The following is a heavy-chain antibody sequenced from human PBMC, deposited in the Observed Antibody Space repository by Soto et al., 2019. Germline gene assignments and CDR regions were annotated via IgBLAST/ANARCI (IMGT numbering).Heavy chain of an antibody. CDR2: IIPIFGTA. V-gene: IGHV1-69*05. CDR3: ARGPVVCSGGSCYSHWFDP. Sequence: SVKVSCKASGGTFSSYAISWVRQAPGQGLEWMGGIIPIFGTANYAQKFQGRVTITRDTSASTAYMELSSLRFEDTAVYYCARGPVVCSGGSCYSHWFDPWGQGNLLTVSS. J-gene: IGHJ5*02. D-gene: IGHD2-15*01. CDR1: GGTFSSYA.